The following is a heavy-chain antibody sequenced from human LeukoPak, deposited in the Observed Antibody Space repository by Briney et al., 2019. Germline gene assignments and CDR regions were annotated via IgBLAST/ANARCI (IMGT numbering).Heavy chain of an antibody. CDR3: AREYYYDSSGYRGYFDY. Sequence: GGSLRLSCVASGFTFNKYYIHWVRQAPGKGLVWVSRVNGVGSEGIYADSVKGRFTISRDNSKNTLYLQMNSLRAEDTAVYYCAREYYYDSSGYRGYFDYWGQGTLVTVSS. V-gene: IGHV3-74*01. D-gene: IGHD3-22*01. CDR1: GFTFNKYY. CDR2: VNGVGSEG. J-gene: IGHJ4*02.